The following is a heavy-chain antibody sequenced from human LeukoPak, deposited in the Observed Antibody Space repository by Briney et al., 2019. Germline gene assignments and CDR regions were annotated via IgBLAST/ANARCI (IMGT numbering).Heavy chain of an antibody. CDR1: GITLSNYG. J-gene: IGHJ4*02. Sequence: GGSLRLSCAVSGITLSNYGMSWVRQAPGKGLEWVPGISDSGGRTNYADSVKGRFTISRDNPKNTLYLQMNSLRAEDTAVYFCAKRGVVIRVILVGFHKEAYYFDSWGQGALVTVSS. V-gene: IGHV3-23*01. D-gene: IGHD3-22*01. CDR2: ISDSGGRT. CDR3: AKRGVVIRVILVGFHKEAYYFDS.